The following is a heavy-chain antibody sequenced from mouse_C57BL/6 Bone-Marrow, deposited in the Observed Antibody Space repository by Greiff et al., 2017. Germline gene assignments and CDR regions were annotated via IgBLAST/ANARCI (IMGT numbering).Heavy chain of an antibody. J-gene: IGHJ4*01. D-gene: IGHD1-1*01. CDR3: ARYGIYSYGSSYGAVDY. CDR1: GFTFTDYY. Sequence: EVMLVESGGGLVQPGGSLSLSCAASGFTFTDYYMSWVRQPPGKALEWLGFIRNKANGYTTEYSASEKGRFTISRDNSQSILYLQMNALRAEDSATYYCARYGIYSYGSSYGAVDYWGQGTSVTVSS. CDR2: IRNKANGYTT. V-gene: IGHV7-3*01.